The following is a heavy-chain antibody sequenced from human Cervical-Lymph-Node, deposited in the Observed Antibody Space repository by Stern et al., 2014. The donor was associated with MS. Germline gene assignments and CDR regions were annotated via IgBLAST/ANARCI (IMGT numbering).Heavy chain of an antibody. CDR1: GYSFTHFA. D-gene: IGHD4-17*01. Sequence: QAQLVQSGSELKKPGASVKVSCKASGYSFTHFALNWVRHAPGQGLQWMGWINTNTGNPSYAQAFTGRFVFSLDTSVSTAYLQISSLKAEDTAVYYCARDPHDYGDRFDYWGQGTLVTVSS. CDR3: ARDPHDYGDRFDY. CDR2: INTNTGNP. V-gene: IGHV7-4-1*02. J-gene: IGHJ4*02.